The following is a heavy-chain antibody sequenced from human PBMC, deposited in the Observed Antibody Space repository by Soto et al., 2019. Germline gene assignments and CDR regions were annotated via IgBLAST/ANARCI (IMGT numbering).Heavy chain of an antibody. CDR2: IGGRATSA. CDR1: GFNFSNYA. D-gene: IGHD3-22*01. CDR3: AKSRYSDSSGDFYDF. J-gene: IGHJ4*02. V-gene: IGHV3-23*01. Sequence: EVQLLESGGGLVQPGGSLRLSCAASGFNFSNYAMSWVRQAPGKGLEWVSGIGGRATSAYYADSVKGRFAISRDNSYNTLFLQLNSLRAEDTAVYYCAKSRYSDSSGDFYDFWGQGTLVSVSS.